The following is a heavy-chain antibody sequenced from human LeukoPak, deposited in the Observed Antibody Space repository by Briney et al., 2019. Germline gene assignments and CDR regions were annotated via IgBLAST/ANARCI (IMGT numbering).Heavy chain of an antibody. V-gene: IGHV4-59*08. CDR2: HTGTA. J-gene: IGHJ5*02. CDR1: AGSISSYY. Sequence: PSETLSLTCIVSAGSISSYYWSWIRQAPGKGLEWIGYHTGTANYNPSLKGRVTISVDTSKNQFSLNLTSVTAADTAIYYCAKQFQSNWFDPWGQGTLVTVSS. D-gene: IGHD2-21*01. CDR3: AKQFQSNWFDP.